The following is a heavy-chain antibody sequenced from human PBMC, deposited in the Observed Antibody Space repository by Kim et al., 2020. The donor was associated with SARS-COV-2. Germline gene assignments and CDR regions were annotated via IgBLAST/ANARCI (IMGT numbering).Heavy chain of an antibody. Sequence: GGSLRLSCAASGFTFSSYAMSWVRQAPGKGLEWVSTISGSGGSTYYADSVKGRFTFSRDNSKNTLYLQMNSLRAEDTAIYYCATHTDVSWRSGSYWCYFDYWGQGTLVTVSS. D-gene: IGHD3-10*01. CDR1: GFTFSSYA. V-gene: IGHV3-23*01. CDR3: ATHTDVSWRSGSYWCYFDY. CDR2: ISGSGGST. J-gene: IGHJ4*02.